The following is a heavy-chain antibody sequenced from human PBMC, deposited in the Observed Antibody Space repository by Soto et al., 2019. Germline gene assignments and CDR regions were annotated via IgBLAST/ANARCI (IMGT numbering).Heavy chain of an antibody. CDR2: IYYSGST. CDR1: GGSISSSSYY. CDR3: ARVWGGAFDI. Sequence: SETLSLTCTVSGGSISSSSYYWGWIRQPPGKGLEWIGGIYYSGSTYYNPSLKSRVTISVDTSKNQFSLKLSSVTAADTAVYYCARVWGGAFDIWGQGTMVTVSS. V-gene: IGHV4-39*07. J-gene: IGHJ3*02. D-gene: IGHD3-10*01.